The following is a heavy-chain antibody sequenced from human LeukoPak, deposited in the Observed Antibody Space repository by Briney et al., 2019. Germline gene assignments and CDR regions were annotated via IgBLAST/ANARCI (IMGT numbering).Heavy chain of an antibody. Sequence: PGRSLRLSCAASGFTFSSYAMHWVRQAPGKGLEWVAVTSYDGSNKYYADSVKGRFTTSRDNSKNTLYLQMNSLRAEDTAVYYCARVLDGGDYWGQGTLVTVSS. CDR2: TSYDGSNK. D-gene: IGHD3-16*01. V-gene: IGHV3-30*04. J-gene: IGHJ4*02. CDR1: GFTFSSYA. CDR3: ARVLDGGDY.